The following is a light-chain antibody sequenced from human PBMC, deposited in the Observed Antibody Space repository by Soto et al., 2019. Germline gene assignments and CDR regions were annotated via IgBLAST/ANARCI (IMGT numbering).Light chain of an antibody. J-gene: IGLJ2*01. CDR2: EVT. CDR1: RRDIGGYNY. Sequence: QSVLTQPPSASGSPGESVTISCTGTRRDIGGYNYVSWYQQHPGKAPRLMIYEVTNRPSGVPDRFSGSKSGNTASLTVSGLQAEDGADYYCSSYGGSNDLVFSGGTKLTVL. CDR3: SSYGGSNDLV. V-gene: IGLV2-8*01.